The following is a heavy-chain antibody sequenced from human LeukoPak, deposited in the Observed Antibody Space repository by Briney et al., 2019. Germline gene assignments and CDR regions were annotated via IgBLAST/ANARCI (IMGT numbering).Heavy chain of an antibody. CDR1: GGSISSSNW. D-gene: IGHD6-19*01. Sequence: SGTLSLTCAVSGGSISSSNWWSWVRPPPGKGLEWIGEIYHSGSTNYNPSLKSRVTISVDKSKNQFSLKLSSVTAADTAVYYCARGSGWYEEYYYYYYMDVWGKGTTVTVSS. CDR2: IYHSGST. CDR3: ARGSGWYEEYYYYYYMDV. J-gene: IGHJ6*03. V-gene: IGHV4-4*02.